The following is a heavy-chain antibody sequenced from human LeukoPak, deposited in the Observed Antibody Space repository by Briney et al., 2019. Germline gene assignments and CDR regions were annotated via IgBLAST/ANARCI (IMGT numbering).Heavy chain of an antibody. Sequence: GGSLRLSCAASGFTFSSYGMHWVRQAPGKGLEWVAVISYDGSNKYYADSVKGRFTISRDNSKNTLYLQMNSLRAEDTAVYYCAKERLKSSSWYTWTYYYGMDVWGQGTTATVPS. CDR3: AKERLKSSSWYTWTYYYGMDV. J-gene: IGHJ6*02. D-gene: IGHD6-13*01. CDR2: ISYDGSNK. V-gene: IGHV3-30*18. CDR1: GFTFSSYG.